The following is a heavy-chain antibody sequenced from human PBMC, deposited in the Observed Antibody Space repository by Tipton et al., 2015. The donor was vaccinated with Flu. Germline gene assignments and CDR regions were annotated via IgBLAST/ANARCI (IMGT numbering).Heavy chain of an antibody. J-gene: IGHJ3*02. D-gene: IGHD3-16*01. Sequence: SLRLSCAASGFTFSSYSMNWVRQAPGKGLEWVSAISGSGGSTYYADSVTGRFTISRDNSKNTLYLQMNSLRAEDTAVYYCAKDKGVYDYFWGSHEDAFDIWGQGTMVTVSS. CDR1: GFTFSSYS. CDR2: ISGSGGST. V-gene: IGHV3-23*01. CDR3: AKDKGVYDYFWGSHEDAFDI.